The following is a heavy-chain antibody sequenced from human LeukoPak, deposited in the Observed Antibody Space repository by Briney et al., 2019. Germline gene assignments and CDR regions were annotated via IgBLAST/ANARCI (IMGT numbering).Heavy chain of an antibody. CDR1: GGSFSGYY. CDR3: ARAPRRVVVVFYYMDV. CDR2: INHSGST. D-gene: IGHD2-2*01. Sequence: PSETLSLTCAVYGGSFSGYYWSWIRQPPGKGLEWIGEINHSGSTNYNPSLKSRVTISVHTSKNKFSLKLSSVTAADTAVYYCARAPRRVVVVFYYMDVWGKGTTVTVSS. J-gene: IGHJ6*03. V-gene: IGHV4-34*01.